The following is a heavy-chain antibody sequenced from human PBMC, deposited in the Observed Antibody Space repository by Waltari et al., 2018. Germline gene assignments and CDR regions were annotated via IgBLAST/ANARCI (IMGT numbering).Heavy chain of an antibody. V-gene: IGHV4-34*01. CDR2: INHSGST. Sequence: QVQLQQWGAGLLKPSETLSLTCAVYGGSFSGYYWSWIRQPPGKGLEWIGEINHSGSTNYNPSLKSRVTISVDTSKNQFSLKLSSVTAADTAVYYCARVTIAAAGTGDHDAFDIWGQGTMVTVSS. CDR3: ARVTIAAAGTGDHDAFDI. D-gene: IGHD6-13*01. CDR1: GGSFSGYY. J-gene: IGHJ3*02.